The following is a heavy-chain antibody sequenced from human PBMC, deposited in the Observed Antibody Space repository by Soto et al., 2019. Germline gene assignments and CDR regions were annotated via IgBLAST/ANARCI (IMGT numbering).Heavy chain of an antibody. D-gene: IGHD3-22*01. CDR2: IKQDGSEK. V-gene: IGHV3-7*05. CDR3: ARDLRSRDSSGYYF. J-gene: IGHJ4*02. CDR1: GFTFSSYG. Sequence: GSLRLSCAASGFTFSSYGMSWVRQAPGRGLEWVANIKQDGSEKYYVDSVKGRFTISRDNAKNSLYLQMNSLRAEDTAVYYCARDLRSRDSSGYYFWGQGTLVTVSS.